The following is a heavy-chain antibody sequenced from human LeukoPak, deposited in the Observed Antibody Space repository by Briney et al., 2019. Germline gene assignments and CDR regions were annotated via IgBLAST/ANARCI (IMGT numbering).Heavy chain of an antibody. CDR3: ARDLGGYCYGLYFDY. Sequence: GASVKVSCKASGYTFTSYGISWVRQAPGRGLEWMGWISAYNGNTNYAQKLQGRVTMTTDTSTSTAYMELRSLRSDDTAVYYCARDLGGYCYGLYFDYWGQGTLVTVSS. CDR2: ISAYNGNT. J-gene: IGHJ4*02. V-gene: IGHV1-18*01. D-gene: IGHD5-18*01. CDR1: GYTFTSYG.